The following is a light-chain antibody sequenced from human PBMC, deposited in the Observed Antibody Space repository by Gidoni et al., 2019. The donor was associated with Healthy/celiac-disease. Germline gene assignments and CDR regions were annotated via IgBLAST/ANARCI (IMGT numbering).Light chain of an antibody. CDR3: CSYAGSSPHWV. Sequence: QSALPQPASVSGSPGQSITISCTGTSSDVGSYNLVSWYQQHPGKAPKLMIYEGSKRPSGVSNRFSGSKSGNTASLTISGLQAEDEADYYCCSYAGSSPHWVFGGGTKLTVL. J-gene: IGLJ3*02. CDR2: EGS. V-gene: IGLV2-23*01. CDR1: SSDVGSYNL.